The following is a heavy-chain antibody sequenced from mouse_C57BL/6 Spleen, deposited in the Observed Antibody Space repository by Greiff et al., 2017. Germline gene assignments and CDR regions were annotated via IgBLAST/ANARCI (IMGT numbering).Heavy chain of an antibody. CDR2: IDPETGGT. CDR1: GYTFTDYE. J-gene: IGHJ2*01. CDR3: TTGGVYFDD. V-gene: IGHV1-15*01. Sequence: QVQLQQSGAELVKPGASVTLSCKASGYTFTDYEMHWVKQTPVHGLEWIGAIDPETGGTAYNQKFKGKAILTADKSSSTAYMELRSLTSEDSAVYYCTTGGVYFDDRGQGTTLTVAS.